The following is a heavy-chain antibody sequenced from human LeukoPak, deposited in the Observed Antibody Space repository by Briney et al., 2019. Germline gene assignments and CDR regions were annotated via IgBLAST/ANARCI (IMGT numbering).Heavy chain of an antibody. CDR2: IYPGDSDT. CDR1: GDSFTSYW. CDR3: ARLHKKLQGDYGDYLYYFDY. V-gene: IGHV5-51*01. D-gene: IGHD4-17*01. Sequence: GESLKISCRASGDSFTSYWIAWVRHMPGRGLEWMGLIYPGDSDTRYGPSFHGQVTISADKSISTAYLQWSSLKASDTAMYYCARLHKKLQGDYGDYLYYFDYWGQGTLVTVSS. J-gene: IGHJ4*02.